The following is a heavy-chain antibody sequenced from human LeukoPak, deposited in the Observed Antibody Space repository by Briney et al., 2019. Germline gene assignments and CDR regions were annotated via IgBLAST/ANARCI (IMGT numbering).Heavy chain of an antibody. CDR3: AKSLVRWAFDY. CDR1: GFAFSSYD. D-gene: IGHD4-23*01. Sequence: GGSLRLSCAASGFAFSSYDMSLVRQAPGKGLEWVSSLTTDGGSTEYADSVKGRFTISRDNSKNTLYLQMNSLRAEDTALYFCAKSLVRWAFDYWGRGALVSVSS. V-gene: IGHV3-23*01. CDR2: LTTDGGST. J-gene: IGHJ4*01.